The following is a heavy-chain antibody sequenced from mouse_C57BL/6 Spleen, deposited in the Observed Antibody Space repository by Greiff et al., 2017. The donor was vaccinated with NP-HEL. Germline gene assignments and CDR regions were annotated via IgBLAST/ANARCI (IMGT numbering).Heavy chain of an antibody. CDR3: ARHGDGNYVFAY. D-gene: IGHD2-1*01. J-gene: IGHJ3*01. CDR2: IWSDGST. V-gene: IGHV2-6-1*01. CDR1: GFSLTSYG. Sequence: QVQLQQSGPGLVAPSQSLSITCTVSGFSLTSYGVHWVRQPPGKGLEWLVVIWSDGSTTYNSALKSRLSISKDNSKSQVFLKMNSLQTDDTAMYYCARHGDGNYVFAYWGQGTLVTVSA.